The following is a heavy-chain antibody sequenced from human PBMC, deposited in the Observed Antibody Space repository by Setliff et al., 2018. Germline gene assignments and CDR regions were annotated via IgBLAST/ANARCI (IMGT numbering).Heavy chain of an antibody. CDR3: ARDQGHGITAAGPDF. V-gene: IGHV1-24*01. Sequence: GASVKVSCKVSGYRLIEVSMHWVRQAPGKGLEWMGGFDPEDEETIYAQKFQGRVTMTSDSSISTAYMELSGLRSDDTAVYFCARDQGHGITAAGPDFWGQGTLVTVSS. J-gene: IGHJ4*02. CDR2: FDPEDEET. D-gene: IGHD6-13*01. CDR1: GYRLIEVS.